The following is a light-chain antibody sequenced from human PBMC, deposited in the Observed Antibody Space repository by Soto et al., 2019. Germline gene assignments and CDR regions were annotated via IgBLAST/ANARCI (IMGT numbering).Light chain of an antibody. J-gene: IGKJ2*01. CDR3: QQYYSYPYT. CDR1: QGISSY. Sequence: AIRMTQSPSSLSASTGDRVTITCRASQGISSYLAWYQQKPGKAPKLLIYAASTLQSGVPSRFSGSGSGTDFTLTISCLQSEDFATYYCQQYYSYPYTFDQGTKLEIK. CDR2: AAS. V-gene: IGKV1-8*01.